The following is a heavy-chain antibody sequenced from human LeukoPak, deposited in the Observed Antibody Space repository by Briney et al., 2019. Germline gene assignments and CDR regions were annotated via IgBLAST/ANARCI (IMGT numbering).Heavy chain of an antibody. D-gene: IGHD1-26*01. CDR3: ARREWELLPDAFDI. CDR1: GGSISSSSYY. J-gene: IGHJ3*02. CDR2: IYYSGST. Sequence: SETLSLTCTVSGGSISSSSYYWGWIRQPPGKGLEWIGSIYYSGSTYYNPSLKSRVTVSVDTSKNQFSLKLSSVTAADTAVYYCARREWELLPDAFDIWGQGTMVTVSS. V-gene: IGHV4-39*01.